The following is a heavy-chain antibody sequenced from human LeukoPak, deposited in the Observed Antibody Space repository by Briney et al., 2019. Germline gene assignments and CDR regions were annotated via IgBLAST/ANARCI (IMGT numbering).Heavy chain of an antibody. CDR2: IWSDGSNK. CDR3: AGASGPFDY. D-gene: IGHD3-10*01. Sequence: PGTSLKLSCAASGFIFRDYGMHWVRQAPGKRLEWVAVIWSDGSNKYYADSVKGRFTISRDNSKNTLYLQVNSLRGDDTALYYCAGASGPFDYWGQGTLVTVSS. V-gene: IGHV3-33*01. J-gene: IGHJ4*02. CDR1: GFIFRDYG.